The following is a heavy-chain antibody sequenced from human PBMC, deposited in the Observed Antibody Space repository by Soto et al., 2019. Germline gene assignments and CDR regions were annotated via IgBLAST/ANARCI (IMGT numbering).Heavy chain of an antibody. J-gene: IGHJ4*02. Sequence: ASVKVSCKASGGTFGSHGIAWVRQAPGQGLEWMGGFIAMLGTPTYAKKVQGRAAITADESLTSSYLELRSLRSEDTGVYFCARGAMANFDYWGQGTVVTVSS. V-gene: IGHV1-69*13. CDR2: FIAMLGTP. CDR3: ARGAMANFDY. CDR1: GGTFGSHG. D-gene: IGHD5-18*01.